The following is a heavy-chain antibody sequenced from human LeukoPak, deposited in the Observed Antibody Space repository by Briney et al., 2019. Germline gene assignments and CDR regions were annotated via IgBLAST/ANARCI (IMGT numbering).Heavy chain of an antibody. J-gene: IGHJ4*02. Sequence: GRSLRLSCAASGFTFRNYGMDWVRQAPGKGLEWVAVIWYDGGCKNYGGSVKGRFTISRDNSKNKPYLEMSSLRAEDTARYYCATHRCSGGICYLDYWGQGALVTVSS. CDR2: IWYDGGCK. CDR1: GFTFRNYG. CDR3: ATHRCSGGICYLDY. V-gene: IGHV3-33*01. D-gene: IGHD2-15*01.